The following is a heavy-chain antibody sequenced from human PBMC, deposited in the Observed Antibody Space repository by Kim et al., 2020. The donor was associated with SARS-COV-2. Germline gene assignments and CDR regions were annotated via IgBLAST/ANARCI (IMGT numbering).Heavy chain of an antibody. V-gene: IGHV1-8*01. D-gene: IGHD3-10*01. CDR1: GYTFTSYD. J-gene: IGHJ6*02. Sequence: ASVKVSCKASGYTFTSYDINWVRQATGQGLEWMGWMNPNSGNTGYAQKFQGRVTMTRNTSISTAYMELSSLRSEDTAVYYCARGSPRRPLLWFGSENYYYGMDVWGQGTTVTVSS. CDR2: MNPNSGNT. CDR3: ARGSPRRPLLWFGSENYYYGMDV.